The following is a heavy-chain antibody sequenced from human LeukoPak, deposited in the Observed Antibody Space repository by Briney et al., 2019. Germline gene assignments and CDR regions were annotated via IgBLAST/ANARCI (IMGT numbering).Heavy chain of an antibody. Sequence: GGSLRLSCAASGFTFSSYAMSWVRQAPGKGLEWVSSISSSSSYIYYADSVKGRFTISRDNAKNSLHLQMNSLRAEDTAVYHCARDYYYDSSTPLYYFDYWGQGTLVTVSS. J-gene: IGHJ4*02. CDR2: ISSSSSYI. CDR3: ARDYYYDSSTPLYYFDY. V-gene: IGHV3-21*01. CDR1: GFTFSSYA. D-gene: IGHD3-22*01.